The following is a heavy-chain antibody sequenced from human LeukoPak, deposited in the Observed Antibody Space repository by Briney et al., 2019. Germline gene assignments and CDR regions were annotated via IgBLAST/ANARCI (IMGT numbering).Heavy chain of an antibody. CDR1: GFPFSNYW. Sequence: PGGSLRLSCAASGFPFSNYWMHWVRQVPGKGLLWVSRINSDGSATIYADSVRGRFTISRDNAKNTLYLQMSGLRVEDTAVYHCASDSPYYGMDVWDQGTTVTVSS. V-gene: IGHV3-74*01. J-gene: IGHJ6*02. CDR3: ASDSPYYGMDV. CDR2: INSDGSAT.